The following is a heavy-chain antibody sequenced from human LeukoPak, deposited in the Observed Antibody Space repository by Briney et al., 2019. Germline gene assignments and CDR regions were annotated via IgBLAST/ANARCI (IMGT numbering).Heavy chain of an antibody. Sequence: SETLSLTCTVSGGSISSHYWSWIRQPPGKGLEWIGYIYYSGSTNYNPSLKSRVTISVDTSKNQCSLKLSSVTAADTAVYYCARVPYSNYYYYYMDVWGKGTTVTVSS. CDR3: ARVPYSNYYYYYMDV. CDR2: IYYSGST. CDR1: GGSISSHY. V-gene: IGHV4-59*11. D-gene: IGHD4-11*01. J-gene: IGHJ6*03.